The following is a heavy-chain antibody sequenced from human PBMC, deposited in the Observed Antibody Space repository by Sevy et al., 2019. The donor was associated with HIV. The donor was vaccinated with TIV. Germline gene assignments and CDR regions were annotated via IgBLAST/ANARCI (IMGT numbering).Heavy chain of an antibody. J-gene: IGHJ2*01. V-gene: IGHV3-23*01. D-gene: IGHD3-22*01. CDR1: GFIFSDYA. Sequence: GGSLRLSCAASGFIFSDYAMSWVRQAPGKGLEWVSSISGGDDSTYYADSVKGRFTVSRDNSKNTLYLQMNTLRAEDTGLYDWAKFGDYYDSGGYYGYFDLWGRGTLVTVSS. CDR3: AKFGDYYDSGGYYGYFDL. CDR2: ISGGDDST.